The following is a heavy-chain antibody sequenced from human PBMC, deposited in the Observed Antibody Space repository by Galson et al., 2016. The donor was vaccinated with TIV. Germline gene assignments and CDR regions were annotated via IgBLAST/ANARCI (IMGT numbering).Heavy chain of an antibody. J-gene: IGHJ5*02. CDR3: ARDRGSNAVFDL. CDR2: IDNTGGST. V-gene: IGHV3-23*01. Sequence: SLRLSCAASGITFSLYAMSWVRQAPGKGLEWVSAIDNTGGSTYYADSVKGRFTISRDNSKNTVYVQMNSLRAEDTAVYYCARDRGSNAVFDLWGQGTLVTVTS. CDR1: GITFSLYA. D-gene: IGHD3-10*01.